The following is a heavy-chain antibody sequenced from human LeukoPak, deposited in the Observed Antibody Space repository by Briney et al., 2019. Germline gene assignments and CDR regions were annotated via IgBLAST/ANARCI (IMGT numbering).Heavy chain of an antibody. CDR3: ARILVGATSNGNYFDY. Sequence: GGSLRLSCAGSGFTFSTYSMSWLRQAPGKGLEWVSSISSSSSYIYYADSVKGRFTISRDNAKNSLYLQMNSLRAEDTAVYYCARILVGATSNGNYFDYWGQGTLVTVSS. V-gene: IGHV3-21*01. CDR2: ISSSSSYI. CDR1: GFTFSTYS. J-gene: IGHJ4*02. D-gene: IGHD1-26*01.